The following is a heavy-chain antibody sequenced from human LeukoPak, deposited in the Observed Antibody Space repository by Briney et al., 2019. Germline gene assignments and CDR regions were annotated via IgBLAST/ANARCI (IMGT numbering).Heavy chain of an antibody. CDR2: ISRRSGNI. V-gene: IGHV3-48*02. J-gene: IGHJ4*02. Sequence: GGSLSLSCAASGFTFSTYSMNWARHATGRGLEWVSYISRRSGNIYYAASVTGRFTVSRDNAKDSLYLQMNSLRDEDTAVYYCARDWDSSGYYDYWGQGTLVTVSS. CDR1: GFTFSTYS. CDR3: ARDWDSSGYYDY. D-gene: IGHD3-22*01.